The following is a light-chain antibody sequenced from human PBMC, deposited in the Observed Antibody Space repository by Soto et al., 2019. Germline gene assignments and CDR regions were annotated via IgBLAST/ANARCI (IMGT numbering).Light chain of an antibody. CDR1: SSDIGRFDY. CDR3: SSYAGSQFLV. Sequence: QSALTQPPSASGSPGQSVTISCTGSSSDIGRFDYVSWYQQHPGKAPKLLLSEVFRRPSGIPDRFSGSKSGHTASLTVSGLRAEDEATYYCSSYAGSQFLVFGGGTQLTVL. CDR2: EVF. J-gene: IGLJ7*01. V-gene: IGLV2-8*01.